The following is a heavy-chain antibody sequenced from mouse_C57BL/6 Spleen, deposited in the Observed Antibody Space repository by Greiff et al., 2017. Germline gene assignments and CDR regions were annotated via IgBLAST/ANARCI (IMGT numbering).Heavy chain of an antibody. CDR2: FYPGDGDT. V-gene: IGHV1-82*01. D-gene: IGHD2-4*01. J-gene: IGHJ4*01. CDR3: ARCVDYDIDY. Sequence: QVQLQQSGPELVKPGASVKISCKASGYTFTSSWMQWVKQRPGKGLEWIGQFYPGDGDTNYNGKFKGKATLTADKSSSTAYMQLSSLTSEDSAVYFCARCVDYDIDYWGQGTTLTVSS. CDR1: GYTFTSSW.